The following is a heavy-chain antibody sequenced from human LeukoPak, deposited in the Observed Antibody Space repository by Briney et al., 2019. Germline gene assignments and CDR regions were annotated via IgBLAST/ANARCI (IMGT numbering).Heavy chain of an antibody. Sequence: PGGSLRLSCAASGFTFSSYAMSWVRQAPGKGLEWVSAISGSGGSTYYADSVKGRFTISRDNSKNTLYLQMNSLRAEDTAVYYCARDLLYSSGYYGMDVWGQGTTVTVSS. V-gene: IGHV3-23*01. D-gene: IGHD6-19*01. CDR2: ISGSGGST. CDR3: ARDLLYSSGYYGMDV. CDR1: GFTFSSYA. J-gene: IGHJ6*02.